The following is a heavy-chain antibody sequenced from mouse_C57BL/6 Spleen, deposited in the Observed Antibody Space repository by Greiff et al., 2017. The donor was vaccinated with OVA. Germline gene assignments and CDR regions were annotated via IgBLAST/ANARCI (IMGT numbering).Heavy chain of an antibody. V-gene: IGHV6-3*01. D-gene: IGHD4-1*01. J-gene: IGHJ4*01. Sequence: EVQGVESGGGLVQPGGSMKLSCVASGFTFSNYWMNWVRQSPEKGLEWVAQIRLKSDNYATHYAVSVKGRFTISRAASKSSVYLQMNNLRAEDTGSYYCACEGLGRRNYAMDYWGQGTSVTVAS. CDR3: ACEGLGRRNYAMDY. CDR2: IRLKSDNYAT. CDR1: GFTFSNYW.